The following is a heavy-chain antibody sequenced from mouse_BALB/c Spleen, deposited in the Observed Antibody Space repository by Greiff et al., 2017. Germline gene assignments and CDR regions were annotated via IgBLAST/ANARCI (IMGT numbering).Heavy chain of an antibody. J-gene: IGHJ1*01. CDR1: GFTFSSYA. CDR2: ISSGGST. D-gene: IGHD1-1*01. Sequence: EVKLMESGGGLVKPGGSLKLSCAASGFTFSSYAMSWVRQTPEKRLEWVASISSGGSTYYPDSVKGRFTISRDNARNILYLQMSSLRSEDTAMYYCARGGIYGSSPYWYFDVWGAGTTVTVSS. V-gene: IGHV5-6-5*01. CDR3: ARGGIYGSSPYWYFDV.